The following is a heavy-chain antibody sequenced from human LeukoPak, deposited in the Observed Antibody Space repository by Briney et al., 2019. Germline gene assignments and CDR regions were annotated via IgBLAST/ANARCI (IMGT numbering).Heavy chain of an antibody. CDR2: ISYDGSNE. Sequence: GGSLRLSCAASGFTFSSYAMHWVRQAPGKGLEWVAVISYDGSNEEYADSVEGRFSISRDNSKNTLYLQMSSLRIEDTAVYYCAREDDTTMIPNDYWGQGTLVIVSS. D-gene: IGHD3-22*01. J-gene: IGHJ4*02. V-gene: IGHV3-30-3*01. CDR3: AREDDTTMIPNDY. CDR1: GFTFSSYA.